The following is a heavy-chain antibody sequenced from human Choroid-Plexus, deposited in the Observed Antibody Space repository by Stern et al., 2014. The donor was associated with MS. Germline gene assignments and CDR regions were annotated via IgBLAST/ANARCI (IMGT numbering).Heavy chain of an antibody. CDR1: GFTFGSCA. D-gene: IGHD2/OR15-2a*01. CDR3: AKDRQYLTYFFDH. CDR2: VSYDGSNK. V-gene: IGHV3-30*18. J-gene: IGHJ5*02. Sequence: VQLVESGGGVLQPGRPLRLSCVASGFTFGSCAMHWVRQAPGKGLEWVAGVSYDGSNKYYADSVKGRFTISRDNSQNTLYMQMSSLRPEDTAVYYCAKDRQYLTYFFDHWGQGSLVTVSS.